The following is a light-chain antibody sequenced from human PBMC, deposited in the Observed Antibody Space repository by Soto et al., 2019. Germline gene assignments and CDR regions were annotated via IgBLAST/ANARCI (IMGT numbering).Light chain of an antibody. V-gene: IGKV3-15*01. CDR1: QSVSSN. CDR3: QRYNPWSLSTL. Sequence: EIVITQSPTTLSVSPGDRAALSFSVSQSVSSNLAWYQQKPGQAPRLLIYGASSSATGIPARFSGSGSGPVFTLRLSRLQSVDSAIYKCQRYNPWSLSTLFGQGTSVDI. J-gene: IGKJ1*01. CDR2: GAS.